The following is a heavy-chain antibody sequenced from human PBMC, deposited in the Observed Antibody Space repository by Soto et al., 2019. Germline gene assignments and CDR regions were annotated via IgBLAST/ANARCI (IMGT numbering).Heavy chain of an antibody. J-gene: IGHJ5*02. Sequence: PVGSLRLSCAASGFTFSDYTMNWVRQAPGKGLEWVSSISSTSGYVYYAGSVKGRFTISRDNAKNSLFLQMNSLRAEDTAVYYCTRTRYSAYDSLSWGQGTLVTVSS. V-gene: IGHV3-21*01. CDR2: ISSTSGYV. CDR3: TRTRYSAYDSLS. D-gene: IGHD5-12*01. CDR1: GFTFSDYT.